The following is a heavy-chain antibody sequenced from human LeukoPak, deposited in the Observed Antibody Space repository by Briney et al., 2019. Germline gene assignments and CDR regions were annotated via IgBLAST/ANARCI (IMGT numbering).Heavy chain of an antibody. D-gene: IGHD3-3*01. CDR2: INHSGTT. CDR1: GGSFSGYY. V-gene: IGHV4-34*01. J-gene: IGHJ3*02. CDR3: ARGSPTYYDFWSGYSGGDAFDI. Sequence: SETLSLTCAVYGGSFSGYYWTWIRQSPGKGLEWIGEINHSGTTIYNPSLKSRVTISVDTSKNQFSLKLSSVTAADTAVYYCARGSPTYYDFWSGYSGGDAFDIWGQGTMVTVSS.